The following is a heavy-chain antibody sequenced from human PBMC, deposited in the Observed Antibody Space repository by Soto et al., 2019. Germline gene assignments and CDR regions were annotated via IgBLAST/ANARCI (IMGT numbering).Heavy chain of an antibody. V-gene: IGHV3-30-3*01. Sequence: GGSLRLSCAASGFTFSSYAMHWVRQAPGKGLEWVAVISYDGSNKYYADSVKGRFTISRDNSKNTLYLQMNSLRAEDTAVYYCASLWIDSTSIGDAFDIWGQGTMVTVSS. CDR1: GFTFSSYA. D-gene: IGHD2-2*01. CDR2: ISYDGSNK. CDR3: ASLWIDSTSIGDAFDI. J-gene: IGHJ3*02.